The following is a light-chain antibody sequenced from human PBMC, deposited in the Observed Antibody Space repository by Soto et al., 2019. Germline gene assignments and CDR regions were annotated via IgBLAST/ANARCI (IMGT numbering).Light chain of an antibody. V-gene: IGKV3-20*01. J-gene: IGKJ1*01. CDR2: GAS. CDR3: QQYGSSPAT. CDR1: QSVRSSY. Sequence: EIVLTQSPGTLSLSPGERATLSCRASQSVRSSYLAWYQQKPGQAPRLLIYGASSRATAIPDRFSGSGSGTDFTLTISRLEPEDFAVYYCQQYGSSPATFGQGTKVELK.